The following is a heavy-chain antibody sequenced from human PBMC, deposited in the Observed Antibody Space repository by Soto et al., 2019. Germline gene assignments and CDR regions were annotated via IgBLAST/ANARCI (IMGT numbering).Heavy chain of an antibody. Sequence: GASVKVSCKASGGTFSSYTISWVRQAPGQGLERMGRIIPILGIANYAQKFQGRVTITADKSTSTAYMELSSLRSEDTAVYFCARSGYNIRFLEWLSLDYWGQGTLVTVSS. D-gene: IGHD3-3*01. CDR2: IIPILGIA. CDR3: ARSGYNIRFLEWLSLDY. V-gene: IGHV1-69*02. J-gene: IGHJ4*02. CDR1: GGTFSSYT.